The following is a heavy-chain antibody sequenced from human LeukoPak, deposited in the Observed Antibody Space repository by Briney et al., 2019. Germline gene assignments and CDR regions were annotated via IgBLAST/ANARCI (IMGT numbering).Heavy chain of an antibody. CDR1: GGSISSGGYY. V-gene: IGHV4-30-2*01. CDR2: IYHSGST. D-gene: IGHD3-10*01. CDR3: AKEGTDGSGMDV. Sequence: PSETLSLTCTVSGGSISSGGYYWSWIRQPPGKGLEWIGYIYHSGSTYYNPSLKSRVTISVDRSKNQFSLKLSSVTAADTAVYYCAKEGTDGSGMDVWGQGTTVTVSS. J-gene: IGHJ6*02.